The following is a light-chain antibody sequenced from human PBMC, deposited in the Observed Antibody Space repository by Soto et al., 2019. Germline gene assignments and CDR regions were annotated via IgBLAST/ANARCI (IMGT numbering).Light chain of an antibody. V-gene: IGKV1-5*01. CDR2: DAS. J-gene: IGKJ1*01. CDR1: QSISRW. CDR3: QQYKSYST. Sequence: DIQMTQSPSTLSVSVGDRVTITCRAIQSISRWLAWYQQKPGKAPKLLIYDASSLESGVPSRFSGSGSGTEFTLTISSLQPDDFATYYCQQYKSYSTFGQGTKVEIK.